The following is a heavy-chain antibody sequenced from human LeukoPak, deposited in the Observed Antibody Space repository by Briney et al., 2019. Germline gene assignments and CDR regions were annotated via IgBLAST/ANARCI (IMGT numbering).Heavy chain of an antibody. CDR1: GYTFTGYY. V-gene: IGHV1-2*02. J-gene: IGHJ4*02. CDR3: ARDSELSATVDY. D-gene: IGHD1-26*01. Sequence: ASVKVSCKASGYTFTGYYMHWVRQAPGQGLEWMGWINPNSGGTNYAQKFQGRVTMTRDTSISTAYMELSRLRSDDTAVYYCARDSELSATVDYWGQGTLVTVSS. CDR2: INPNSGGT.